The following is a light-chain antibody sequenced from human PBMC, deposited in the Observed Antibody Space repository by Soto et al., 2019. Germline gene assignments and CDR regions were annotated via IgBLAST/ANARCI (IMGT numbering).Light chain of an antibody. J-gene: IGKJ4*01. CDR3: QKCKVAPFT. CDR2: DAS. CDR1: QDISNY. V-gene: IGKV1-33*01. Sequence: DIQMTQSPSSLSASVVDRVTITCQASQDISNYLNWYQQKPGKAPKLLIYDASNLETAVPSRFSGSGSGTDFTLTISSLQPEDVATYYCQKCKVAPFTFGGGTKVDIK.